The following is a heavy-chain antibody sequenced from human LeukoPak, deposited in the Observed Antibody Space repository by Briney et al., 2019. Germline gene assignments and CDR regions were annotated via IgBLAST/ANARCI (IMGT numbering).Heavy chain of an antibody. V-gene: IGHV3-64D*09. CDR3: VRASRYCGGDCYSRFDY. CDR2: ISSNGGST. Sequence: PGGSLRLSCSASGSTFSSYAMHWVRQAPGKGLEYVSAISSNGGSTYYADSVKGRFTISRDNSKNTLYLQMSSLRAEDTVVYYCVRASRYCGGDCYSRFDYWGQGTLVTVSS. J-gene: IGHJ4*02. D-gene: IGHD2-21*02. CDR1: GSTFSSYA.